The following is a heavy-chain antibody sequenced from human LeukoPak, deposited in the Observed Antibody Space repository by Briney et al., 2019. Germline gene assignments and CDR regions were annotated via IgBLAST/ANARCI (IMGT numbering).Heavy chain of an antibody. J-gene: IGHJ4*02. Sequence: PGGSLRLSCAASGFTFTSYGMTWVRQAPGKGLEWVSSISSSSSYIYYSDSVKGRFTISRDNAKNSLYLQMNSLRAEDTAVYYCARVEGNIVTTTEGYFDYWGQGTLVTVSS. CDR3: ARVEGNIVTTTEGYFDY. D-gene: IGHD5-12*01. CDR2: ISSSSSYI. V-gene: IGHV3-21*01. CDR1: GFTFTSYG.